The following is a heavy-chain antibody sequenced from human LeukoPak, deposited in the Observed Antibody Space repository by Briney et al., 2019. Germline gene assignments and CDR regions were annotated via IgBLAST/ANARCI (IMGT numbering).Heavy chain of an antibody. CDR2: IHHTGSF. V-gene: IGHV4-59*01. D-gene: IGHD3-16*01. CDR3: TRGHWALDC. Sequence: PSETLSLTCTIFGASSSAYCWSWVRQPPGKGLEWIGSIHHTGSFVSNPSLNSRATISLDTSKNLFSLKLTSVTAADTAVHYCTRGHWALDCWGQGPLVTVSS. J-gene: IGHJ4*02. CDR1: GASSSAYC.